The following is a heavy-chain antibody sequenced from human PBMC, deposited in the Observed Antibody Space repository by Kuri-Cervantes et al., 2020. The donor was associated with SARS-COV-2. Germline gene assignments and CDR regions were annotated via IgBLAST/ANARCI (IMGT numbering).Heavy chain of an antibody. CDR2: IYHSGST. Sequence: SETLSLTCSVSGGSISSNQWRTWLRQPPGKGLEWIGEIYHSGSTNYNPSLKSRVTISVDQSRNQFSLMSSSVTAADTAIYYCARGTRYCNGGACYSGFDPWGQGTLVTVSS. J-gene: IGHJ5*02. CDR1: GGSISSNQW. V-gene: IGHV4-4*02. D-gene: IGHD2-15*01. CDR3: ARGTRYCNGGACYSGFDP.